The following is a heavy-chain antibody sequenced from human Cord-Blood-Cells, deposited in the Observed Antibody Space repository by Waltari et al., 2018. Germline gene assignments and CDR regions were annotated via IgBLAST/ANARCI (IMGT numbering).Heavy chain of an antibody. D-gene: IGHD6-13*01. J-gene: IGHJ4*02. Sequence: QLQLQESGPGLVKPSETLSLPCTVSGGSISSSSSYWGWIRQPPGKGLEWIGSIYYSGSTYYNPSLKSRVTISVDTSKNQFSLKLSSVTAADTAVYYCARYSSSWYWGQGTLVTVSS. CDR2: IYYSGST. CDR1: GGSISSSSSY. V-gene: IGHV4-39*01. CDR3: ARYSSSWY.